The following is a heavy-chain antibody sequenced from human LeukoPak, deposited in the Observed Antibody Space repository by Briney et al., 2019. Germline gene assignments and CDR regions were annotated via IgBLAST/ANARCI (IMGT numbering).Heavy chain of an antibody. CDR3: ARHGTISSESYFDY. CDR2: IHNSGRT. D-gene: IGHD1-14*01. V-gene: IGHV4-59*08. Sequence: PSETLSLTCGVSGGSVTSYYWSWIRQPPGKGLEWIGYIHNSGRTNYNPSLKSRVTGFVDTSKNQVSLRLSSVTAADTAVYYCARHGTISSESYFDYWGQGALVTVSS. CDR1: GGSVTSYY. J-gene: IGHJ4*02.